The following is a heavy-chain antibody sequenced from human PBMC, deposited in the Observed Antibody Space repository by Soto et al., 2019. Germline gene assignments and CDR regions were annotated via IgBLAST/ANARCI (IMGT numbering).Heavy chain of an antibody. V-gene: IGHV4-38-2*01. CDR1: GYSISSGYY. D-gene: IGHD4-17*01. CDR2: IYHSGST. Sequence: SETLSLTCAVSGYSISSGYYCGWIRQTPGKGLEWIASIYHSGSTYYNPSLKSRVTISVDTSKNQFSLKLTSVTAADTAVYYCARGAATVTPGWFDPWGQGIMVTVSS. J-gene: IGHJ5*02. CDR3: ARGAATVTPGWFDP.